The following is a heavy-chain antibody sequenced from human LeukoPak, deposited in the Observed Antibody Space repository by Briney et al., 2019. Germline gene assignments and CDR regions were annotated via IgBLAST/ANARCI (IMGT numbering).Heavy chain of an antibody. CDR3: ARQQLVRGGFDY. V-gene: IGHV3-30*03. CDR1: GFTFSSYG. D-gene: IGHD6-13*01. J-gene: IGHJ4*02. CDR2: ISYDGSNK. Sequence: GGSLRLSCAASGFTFSSYGIHWVRQAPGKGLEWVAVISYDGSNKYYADSVKGRFTISRDNSKNTLYLQMNSLRAEDTAVYYCARQQLVRGGFDYWGQGTLVTVSS.